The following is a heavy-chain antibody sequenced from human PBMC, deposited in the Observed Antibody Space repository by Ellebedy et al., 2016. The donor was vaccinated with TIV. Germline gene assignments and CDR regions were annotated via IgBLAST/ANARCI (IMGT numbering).Heavy chain of an antibody. D-gene: IGHD1-14*01. J-gene: IGHJ4*02. CDR1: GFTVSNNY. CDR2: IYSGGST. Sequence: PGGSLRLSCAASGFTVSNNYMSWVRQAPGKGLEWVSVIYSGGSTYYADSVKGRFTISRDNSKNTLYLQMNSLGADDTGVYYCATSPSLGNWGQGTLVTVSS. CDR3: ATSPSLGN. V-gene: IGHV3-53*01.